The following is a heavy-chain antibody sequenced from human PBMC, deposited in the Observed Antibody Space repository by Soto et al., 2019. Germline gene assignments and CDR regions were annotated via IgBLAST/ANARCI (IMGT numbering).Heavy chain of an antibody. Sequence: EVQLVESGGGLVQPGGSLRLTCAASGFPFSIYSMNWVRQAPGKGLEWSSYITSDTNTIKYADSVKGRLTISRDNAKNLVYLQMNSLRDEGTAVYFCARSVEGHFAYWGQGTLVTVSS. V-gene: IGHV3-48*02. CDR1: GFPFSIYS. CDR3: ARSVEGHFAY. J-gene: IGHJ4*02. CDR2: ITSDTNTI. D-gene: IGHD6-19*01.